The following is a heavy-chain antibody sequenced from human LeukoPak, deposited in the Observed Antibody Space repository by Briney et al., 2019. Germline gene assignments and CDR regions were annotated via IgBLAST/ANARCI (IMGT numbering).Heavy chain of an antibody. J-gene: IGHJ3*02. CDR2: IYTSGST. V-gene: IGHV4-4*07. CDR1: GGSISSYY. CDR3: ANTAEDAFDI. Sequence: SETLSLTCTVSGGSISSYYWSWIRQPAGKGLEWIGRIYTSGSTNYNPSLRSRVTMSVDASKNQFSLKLSSVTAADTAVYYCANTAEDAFDIWGQGTMVTVSS. D-gene: IGHD5-18*01.